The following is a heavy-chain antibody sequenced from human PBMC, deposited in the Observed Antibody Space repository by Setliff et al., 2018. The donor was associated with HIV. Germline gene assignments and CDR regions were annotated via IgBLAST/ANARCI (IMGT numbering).Heavy chain of an antibody. CDR2: IYYSGGT. D-gene: IGHD5-12*01. Sequence: SETLSLTCTVSSGPISNGGFYWSWIRHHPGKGLEWIGYIYYSGGTYYSPSLKSRVSMSIDTFKNQFSLNLTSVTAADTAVYYCARGIYRPWGGYSAFATDAFETWGQGTMGTVS. J-gene: IGHJ3*02. CDR3: ARGIYRPWGGYSAFATDAFET. V-gene: IGHV4-31*03. CDR1: SGPISNGGFY.